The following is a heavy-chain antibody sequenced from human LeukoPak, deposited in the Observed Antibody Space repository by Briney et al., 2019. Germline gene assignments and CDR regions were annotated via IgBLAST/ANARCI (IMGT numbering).Heavy chain of an antibody. V-gene: IGHV4-39*07. CDR1: GGSISSSSYY. D-gene: IGHD1-26*01. J-gene: IGHJ5*02. CDR2: IYYSGST. Sequence: PSETLSLTCTVSGGSISSSSYYWGWIRQPPGKGLEWIGSIYYSGSTYYNPSLKSRVTISVDTSKNQFSLKLSSVTAADTAVYYCARRRPLGGSYLTWGQGTLVTVSS. CDR3: ARRRPLGGSYLT.